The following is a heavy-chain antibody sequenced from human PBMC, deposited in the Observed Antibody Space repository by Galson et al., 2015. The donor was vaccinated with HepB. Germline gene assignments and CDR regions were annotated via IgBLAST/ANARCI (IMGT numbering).Heavy chain of an antibody. CDR1: GLSFSTYA. Sequence: SLRLSCAASGLSFSTYAMHWVRQAPGKGLEYVSSIAGGGTYYADSVKGRFTISRDNSKNTVYLQMGSLRAEDMAVYYCARQYCSSSTCTTGALDLWGQGTTVTVSS. CDR2: IAGGGT. V-gene: IGHV3-64*02. CDR3: ARQYCSSSTCTTGALDL. J-gene: IGHJ6*02. D-gene: IGHD2-2*01.